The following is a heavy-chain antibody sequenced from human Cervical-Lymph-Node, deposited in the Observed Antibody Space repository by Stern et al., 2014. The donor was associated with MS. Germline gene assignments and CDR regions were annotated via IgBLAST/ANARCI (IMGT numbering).Heavy chain of an antibody. CDR2: IYWDEDE. D-gene: IGHD3-10*01. CDR1: GFSLTTDAMA. CDR3: AHGLRGEGSYFLDV. Sequence: ESGPTLVQPTQTLTLTCTFSGFSLTTDAMAVNWIRQPPGKALDWHAVIYWDEDERYSPTLQSRLSITRDTSKNQVVLTMTNMDPIDTATYFCAHGLRGEGSYFLDVWGQGTTITVS. V-gene: IGHV2-5*02. J-gene: IGHJ6*02.